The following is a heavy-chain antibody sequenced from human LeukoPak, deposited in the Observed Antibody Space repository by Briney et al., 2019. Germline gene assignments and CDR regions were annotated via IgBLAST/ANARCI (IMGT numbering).Heavy chain of an antibody. Sequence: SETPSLTCTVSGGSISSYYWSWIRQPPGKGLEWIGYIYYSGSTNYNPSLKSRVTISVDTSKNQFSLKLSSVTAADKAVYYCARGPYSSGWYNINYWGQGTLVTVSS. V-gene: IGHV4-59*01. CDR3: ARGPYSSGWYNINY. D-gene: IGHD6-19*01. CDR2: IYYSGST. J-gene: IGHJ4*02. CDR1: GGSISSYY.